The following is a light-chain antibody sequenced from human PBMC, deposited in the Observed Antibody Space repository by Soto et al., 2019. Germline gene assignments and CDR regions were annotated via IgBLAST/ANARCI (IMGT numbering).Light chain of an antibody. CDR1: SSDVGSYNF. CDR2: EGS. CDR3: CSYAGSSTWV. J-gene: IGLJ1*01. V-gene: IGLV2-23*01. Sequence: QSVLTQPASVSGSPGQSITISCTGTSSDVGSYNFVSWYQQHPGKAPKVMIYEGSKRPSGVSNRFSGSKSGNTASLTISGLQAEDEADYYCCSYAGSSTWVFRTGTKVTVL.